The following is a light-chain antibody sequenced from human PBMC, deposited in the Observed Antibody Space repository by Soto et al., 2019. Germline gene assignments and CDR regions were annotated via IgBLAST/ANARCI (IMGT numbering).Light chain of an antibody. J-gene: IGKJ5*01. CDR3: QQRFKWPPIT. V-gene: IGKV3-11*01. CDR1: QSISSY. CDR2: DAS. Sequence: EIVLTQSPATLSLSPGEKATLSCRASQSISSYLAWYQQKPGQAPRLLIYDASNRATGVPARFRGSGSGTDFTLTISSLEPEDFAVYYCQQRFKWPPITFGQGTRLEIK.